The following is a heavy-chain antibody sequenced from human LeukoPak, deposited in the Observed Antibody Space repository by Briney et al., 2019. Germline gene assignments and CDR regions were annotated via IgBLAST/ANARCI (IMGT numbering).Heavy chain of an antibody. CDR3: AKDGYNTKDAFDI. D-gene: IGHD5-24*01. CDR2: INTSGGST. V-gene: IGHV3-23*01. CDR1: GFTFSSYG. Sequence: GGSLRLSCAASGFTFSSYGMSWVRQAPGKGLEWVSAINTSGGSTYYADSVKGRFTISRDNSKNTLYLQMNSLRAEDTAVYYCAKDGYNTKDAFDIWGQGTMVTVSS. J-gene: IGHJ3*02.